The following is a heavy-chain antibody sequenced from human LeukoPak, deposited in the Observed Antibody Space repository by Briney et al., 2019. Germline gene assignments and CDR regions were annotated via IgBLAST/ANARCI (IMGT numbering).Heavy chain of an antibody. D-gene: IGHD5-24*01. V-gene: IGHV4-59*02. Sequence: SETLSLTCLVSGASVSSSHWNWIRQLPGKGLEWIGCLSYTGKTDYNPSLTSRVTISLETSKNQVSLKLKSLTAADTAVYYCSEGYFEPFDHWGQGISVTVSP. CDR3: SEGYFEPFDH. CDR2: LSYTGKT. J-gene: IGHJ4*02. CDR1: GASVSSSH.